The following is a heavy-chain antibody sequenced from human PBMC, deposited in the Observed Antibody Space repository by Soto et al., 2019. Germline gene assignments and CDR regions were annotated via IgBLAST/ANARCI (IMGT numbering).Heavy chain of an antibody. D-gene: IGHD6-13*01. CDR2: IYNSGST. Sequence: SETLSLTCTVSGDFITNSLYYWVWIRQPPGKGLEWIGSIYNSGSTHYSPSFKSRVTISVDTSKNQFSLRLTSVTAADTAVYYCARVEGYLLNWFDPWGQGTLVTV. V-gene: IGHV4-39*07. J-gene: IGHJ5*02. CDR1: GDFITNSLYY. CDR3: ARVEGYLLNWFDP.